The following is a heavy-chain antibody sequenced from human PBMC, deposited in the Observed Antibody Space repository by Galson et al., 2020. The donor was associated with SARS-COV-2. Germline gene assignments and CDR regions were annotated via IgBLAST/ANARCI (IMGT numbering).Heavy chain of an antibody. D-gene: IGHD6-19*01. Sequence: SETLSLTCTVSGASISSSSYYWGWIRQPPGKGLEWIGTISYTGSPYYNPSLKSRVTISVDTSKNQFSLKLSSVTATDTAVYYCARPRRSGWYEPYYYYSMDVWGKGTTVTVSS. CDR2: ISYTGSP. CDR3: ARPRRSGWYEPYYYYSMDV. CDR1: GASISSSSYY. J-gene: IGHJ6*03. V-gene: IGHV4-39*07.